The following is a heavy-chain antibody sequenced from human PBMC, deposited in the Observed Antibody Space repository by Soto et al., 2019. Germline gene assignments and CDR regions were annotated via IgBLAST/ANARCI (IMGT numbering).Heavy chain of an antibody. CDR3: ARGYCSSTVCYIWDNWFDP. Sequence: QVQLQESGPGLVKPSETLSLTCTVSGGSISSYYWSWIRQPPGKGLEWIGYFYYGGRTNYNPSLRSRVTISVDTSKNQFPLKLSSVTAADTAVYYCARGYCSSTVCYIWDNWFDPWGQGTLVTVSS. D-gene: IGHD2-2*02. V-gene: IGHV4-59*01. CDR1: GGSISSYY. CDR2: FYYGGRT. J-gene: IGHJ5*02.